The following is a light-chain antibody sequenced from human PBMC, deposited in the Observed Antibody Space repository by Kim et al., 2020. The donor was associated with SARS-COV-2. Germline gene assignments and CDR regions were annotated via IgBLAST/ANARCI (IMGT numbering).Light chain of an antibody. J-gene: IGLJ2*01. CDR1: SSDIGGYNY. CDR3: SSFSSNTYVV. V-gene: IGLV2-14*01. Sequence: QSALTQPASVSGPPGQSSTISCTGSSSDIGGYNYVAWYQQDPGKAPNLMIYDVTERPSGVSDRFSGSKSGNTASLTISGLQAEDEGDYYCSSFSSNTYVVFDGGTQRTVL. CDR2: DVT.